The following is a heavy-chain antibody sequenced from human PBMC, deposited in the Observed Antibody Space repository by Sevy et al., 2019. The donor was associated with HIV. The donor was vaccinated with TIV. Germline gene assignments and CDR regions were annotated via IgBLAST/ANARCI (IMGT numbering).Heavy chain of an antibody. CDR3: ARGFGVPGYGKDV. CDR1: GFTFSSYW. J-gene: IGHJ6*02. CDR2: IKQDGSEK. V-gene: IGHV3-7*01. D-gene: IGHD3-3*01. Sequence: GGSLRLSCAASGFTFSSYWMSWVRQAPGKGLEWVANIKQDGSEKYYVDSVKGRFTISRDNAKNSLYLQMNSLRAEDTAVYYCARGFGVPGYGKDVWGQGTTVTVSS.